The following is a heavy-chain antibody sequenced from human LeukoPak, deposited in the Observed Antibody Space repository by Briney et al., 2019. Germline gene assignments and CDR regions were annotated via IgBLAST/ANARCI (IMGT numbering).Heavy chain of an antibody. D-gene: IGHD2-21*01. V-gene: IGHV4-38-2*02. Sequence: PSATRTLAGTVAGYRVSGEYYWGGTRYPTGKGLEWIGSIYHSGSTYYNPSLKSRVTISVDTSKNQFSLKLSSVTAADTAVYYCARDSRAYCGGDCYSSGWLDPWGQGTLVTVSS. CDR1: GYRVSGEYY. CDR3: ARDSRAYCGGDCYSSGWLDP. J-gene: IGHJ5*02. CDR2: IYHSGST.